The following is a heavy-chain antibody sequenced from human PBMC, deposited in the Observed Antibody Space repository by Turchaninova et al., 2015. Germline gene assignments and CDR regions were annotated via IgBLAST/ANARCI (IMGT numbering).Heavy chain of an antibody. V-gene: IGHV1-46*01. CDR2: INPSGGK. CDR3: ATDSWGPTY. Sequence: QVQLVQSGAEVKKPGASVKVSCKASPYTFPTYNMTWVRQAPGQGLEWLAIINPSGGKNSGQKFQVRVPMTRETSTSKVYMDLSSLTYEDTAIYYCATDSWGPTYWGQGTLVTVSS. D-gene: IGHD7-27*01. CDR1: PYTFPTYN. J-gene: IGHJ4*02.